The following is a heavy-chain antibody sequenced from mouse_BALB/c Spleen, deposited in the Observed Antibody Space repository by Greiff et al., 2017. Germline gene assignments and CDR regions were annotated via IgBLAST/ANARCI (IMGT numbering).Heavy chain of an antibody. CDR1: GFTFTDYY. J-gene: IGHJ3*01. CDR3: ARDYYGSSWGCAY. D-gene: IGHD1-1*01. CDR2: IRNKANGYTT. Sequence: EVKLVESGGGLVQPGGSLRLSCATSGFTFTDYYMSWVRQPPGKALEWLGFIRNKANGYTTEYSASVKGRFTISRDNSQSILYLQMNTLRAEDSATYYCARDYYGSSWGCAYWGQGTLVTVSA. V-gene: IGHV7-3*02.